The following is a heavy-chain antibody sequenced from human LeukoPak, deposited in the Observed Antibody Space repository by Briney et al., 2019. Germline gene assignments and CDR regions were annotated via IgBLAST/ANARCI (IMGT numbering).Heavy chain of an antibody. CDR3: ARVRYCSSTSCYYYYYYMDV. CDR2: IKQDGSEK. J-gene: IGHJ6*03. V-gene: IGHV3-7*01. D-gene: IGHD2-2*01. Sequence: GGSLRLSCAASGFTFSSYWMSWVRQAPGKGLEWVANIKQDGSEKYYVDSVKGRFTISRDNAKNSLYLQMNSLRAEDTAVYYCARVRYCSSTSCYYYYYYMDVWGKGTTVTVSS. CDR1: GFTFSSYW.